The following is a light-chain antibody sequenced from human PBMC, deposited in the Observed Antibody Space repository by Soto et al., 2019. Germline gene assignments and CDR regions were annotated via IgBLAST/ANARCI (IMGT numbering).Light chain of an antibody. J-gene: IGLJ3*02. CDR1: SSDVGGYNY. CDR3: SSYTSTNSGV. Sequence: QSVLTQSASVSGSPGQSITISCTGTSSDVGGYNYVSWYQQHPGKAPKLIIYDVSNRPSGVSTRFSGSKSGNTASLTISGLQAEEEADYSCSSYTSTNSGVFGGGTKLTVL. CDR2: DVS. V-gene: IGLV2-14*01.